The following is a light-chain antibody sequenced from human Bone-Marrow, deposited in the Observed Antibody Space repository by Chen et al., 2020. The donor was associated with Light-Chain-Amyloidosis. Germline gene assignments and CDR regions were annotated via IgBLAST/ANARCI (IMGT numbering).Light chain of an antibody. CDR1: QSLLHSNGYNY. Sequence: DIVMTQSPLSLPVTPGEPASISCRSSQSLLHSNGYNYLDWYQKKPGQSPQLLIYLCSNRTTGVPDRFSGSGSGTDFTLKISRVEAEDVGVYYCMQALQTPYTFGQGTKLEIK. CDR3: MQALQTPYT. CDR2: LCS. J-gene: IGKJ2*01. V-gene: IGKV2-28*01.